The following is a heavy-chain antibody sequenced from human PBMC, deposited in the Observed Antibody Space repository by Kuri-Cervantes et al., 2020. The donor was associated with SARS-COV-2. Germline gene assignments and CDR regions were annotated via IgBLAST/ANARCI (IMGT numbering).Heavy chain of an antibody. Sequence: SCKASGYTFTSYAMHWVRQAPGKGLEWVAVIWYDGSNKYYADSVKGRFTISRDNPKNTLYLQMNSLRAEDTAVYYCARDRGYGGLRYYFDYWGQGTLVTVSS. J-gene: IGHJ4*02. CDR3: ARDRGYGGLRYYFDY. CDR1: GYTFTSYA. D-gene: IGHD5-12*01. CDR2: IWYDGSNK. V-gene: IGHV3-33*01.